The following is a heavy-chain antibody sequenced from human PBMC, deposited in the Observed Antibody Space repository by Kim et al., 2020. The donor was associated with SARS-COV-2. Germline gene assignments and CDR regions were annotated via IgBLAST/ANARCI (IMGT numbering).Heavy chain of an antibody. CDR3: ARVNYRESVGLSDSCNGLDF. Sequence: GGSLRLSCEASGLSFDSSAMNWVRQAPGKGLEWVAVISYDGRNKDYAASVKGRFTISRDNSKSTLYLQMNSLRVEDTAVYYCARVNYRESVGLSDSCNGLDFWGQGTTVTVSS. J-gene: IGHJ6*02. D-gene: IGHD1-26*01. CDR1: GLSFDSSA. V-gene: IGHV3-30-3*01. CDR2: ISYDGRNK.